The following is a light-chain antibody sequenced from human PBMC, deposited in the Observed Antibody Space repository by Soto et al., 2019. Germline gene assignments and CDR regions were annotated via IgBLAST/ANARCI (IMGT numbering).Light chain of an antibody. CDR3: QQYNNWPLT. Sequence: EIVLTHSPGTLSLSPGERATLSFSASQSVSSYLAWYQQKPGQAPRLLIYGASTRATGIPARFSGSGSGTEFTLTISSLQSEDFAVYYCQQYNNWPLTFGQGTRLEIK. CDR1: QSVSSY. J-gene: IGKJ5*01. CDR2: GAS. V-gene: IGKV3-15*01.